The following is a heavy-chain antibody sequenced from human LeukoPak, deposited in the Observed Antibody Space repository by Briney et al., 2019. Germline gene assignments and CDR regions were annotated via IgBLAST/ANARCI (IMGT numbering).Heavy chain of an antibody. D-gene: IGHD3-16*01. CDR3: ARDTVPLGAPGENGDFFDC. CDR1: GFTFGSSA. J-gene: IGHJ4*02. Sequence: GGSLRLSCAASGFTFGSSAMSWVRQAPGKGPGWVSTFSRSGPDTYYADSVKGRFTIFRDNSENTLYLQMNRLSAEDTALYYCARDTVPLGAPGENGDFFDCWGQGTLVTVSS. CDR2: FSRSGPDT. V-gene: IGHV3-23*01.